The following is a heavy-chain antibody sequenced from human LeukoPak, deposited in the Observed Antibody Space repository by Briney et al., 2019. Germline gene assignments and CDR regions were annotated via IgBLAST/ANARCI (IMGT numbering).Heavy chain of an antibody. Sequence: GGSLRLSCAASGFTFSSCWMHWVRQAPGKGLVWVSRINSDGSSTSYADSVKGRFTISRDNAKNTLYLQMNSLRVEDTAVYYCARGPYYYDLYYFDYWGQGTLVTVSS. D-gene: IGHD3-22*01. J-gene: IGHJ4*02. CDR3: ARGPYYYDLYYFDY. CDR2: INSDGSST. V-gene: IGHV3-74*01. CDR1: GFTFSSCW.